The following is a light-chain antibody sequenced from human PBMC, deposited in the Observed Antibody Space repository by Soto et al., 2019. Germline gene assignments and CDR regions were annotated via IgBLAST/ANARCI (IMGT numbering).Light chain of an antibody. CDR3: QQRISWPPT. V-gene: IGKV3-11*01. J-gene: IGKJ1*01. Sequence: EIVLTQSPGTLSLSPVERATLSFRASQSVSNNYLAWYQQKPGQAPRLLIYGASNRATGIPARFSGSGSGTDFTLTISSLEPEDFALYYCQQRISWPPTFGQGTKVDIK. CDR1: QSVSNNY. CDR2: GAS.